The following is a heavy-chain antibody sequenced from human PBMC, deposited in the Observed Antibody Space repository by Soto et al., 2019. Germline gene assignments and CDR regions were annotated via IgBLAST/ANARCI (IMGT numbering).Heavy chain of an antibody. Sequence: SVKVSCKASGGTFNSYAMQWVRQARGQRLEWIGWIVVGSGNTNYAQKFQERVTITRDMSTSTAYMELSSLRSEDTAVYYCAADPSAGGYSYGYNYWGQGTLVTVS. J-gene: IGHJ4*02. V-gene: IGHV1-58*02. CDR2: IVVGSGNT. CDR3: AADPSAGGYSYGYNY. D-gene: IGHD5-18*01. CDR1: GGTFNSYA.